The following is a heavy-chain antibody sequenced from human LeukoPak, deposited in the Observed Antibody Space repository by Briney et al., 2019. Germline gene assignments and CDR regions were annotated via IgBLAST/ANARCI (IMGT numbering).Heavy chain of an antibody. CDR1: GGSISNYY. D-gene: IGHD5-24*01. Sequence: PSETLSLTCTVSGGSISNYYWSWIRQPPGKGLEWIGDIYYSGSTNYNPSLKSRVTISVDTSKNQFSLKLSSVTAADTAVYYCARWLQPPPYWYFDLWGRGTLVTVSS. CDR2: IYYSGST. V-gene: IGHV4-59*01. CDR3: ARWLQPPPYWYFDL. J-gene: IGHJ2*01.